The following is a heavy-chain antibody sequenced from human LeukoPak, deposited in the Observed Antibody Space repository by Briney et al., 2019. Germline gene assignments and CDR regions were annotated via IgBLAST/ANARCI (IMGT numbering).Heavy chain of an antibody. V-gene: IGHV3-11*04. CDR2: ISSSGSTI. J-gene: IGHJ5*02. D-gene: IGHD3-22*01. CDR1: GFTFSDYY. Sequence: GGSLRLSCAASGFTFSDYYMSWIRQAPGKGLEWASYISSSGSTIYYADSVKGRFTISRDNAKNSLYLQMNSLRAEDTAVYYCARAAVVTDWFDPWGQGTLVTVSS. CDR3: ARAAVVTDWFDP.